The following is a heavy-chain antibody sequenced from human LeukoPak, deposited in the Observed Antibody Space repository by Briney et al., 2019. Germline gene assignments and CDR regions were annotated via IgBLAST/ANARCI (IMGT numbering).Heavy chain of an antibody. CDR1: GGSISTYY. V-gene: IGHV4-59*01. D-gene: IGHD3-9*01. CDR3: ARVAWVKNILTGYYTEYFDY. J-gene: IGHJ4*02. Sequence: SETLSLTCTVSGGSISTYYWSWIRQPPGMGLEWIGYIHDSGSTKDNPSLKSRVTISVDTSKKQFSLRLRSVTAADTAVYYCARVAWVKNILTGYYTEYFDYWGQGILVSVSS. CDR2: IHDSGST.